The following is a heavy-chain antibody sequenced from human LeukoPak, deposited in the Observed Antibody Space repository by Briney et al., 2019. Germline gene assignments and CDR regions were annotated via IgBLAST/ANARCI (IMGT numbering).Heavy chain of an antibody. CDR2: ISAYNGNT. CDR1: GYTFTSHG. Sequence: ASVKVSCKASGYTFTSHGINWVRQAPGQGLEWMGWISAYNGNTNYAQKLQGRVTMTTDTSTSTAYMELRSLRSDDTAVYYCARGAFIAAAGILTQYFQHWGQGTLVTVSS. J-gene: IGHJ1*01. D-gene: IGHD6-13*01. V-gene: IGHV1-18*01. CDR3: ARGAFIAAAGILTQYFQH.